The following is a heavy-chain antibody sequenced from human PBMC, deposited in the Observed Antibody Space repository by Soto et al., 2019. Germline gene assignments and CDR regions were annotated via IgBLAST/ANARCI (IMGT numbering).Heavy chain of an antibody. CDR2: ICGSGGST. D-gene: IGHD5-12*01. Sequence: PGGSLRLSCAASGFTFSSYAMSWVRQAPGKGLEWFSAICGSGGSTYYADSVKGRFTISRDNSKNTLYLQMNSLRAEDTAVYYCAKDSSGYDLGNFDYWGQGTLVTVSS. CDR1: GFTFSSYA. CDR3: AKDSSGYDLGNFDY. J-gene: IGHJ4*02. V-gene: IGHV3-23*01.